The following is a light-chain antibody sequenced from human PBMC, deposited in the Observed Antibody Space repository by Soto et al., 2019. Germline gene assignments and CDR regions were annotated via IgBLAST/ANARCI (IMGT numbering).Light chain of an antibody. J-gene: IGKJ3*01. V-gene: IGKV1-33*01. CDR3: QQYHSPPFT. Sequence: DIQMTQSPSSLSASVGDRVTITCQASQDISDYLNWYHQKPGKAPKFLIYDASYLETGVPSRFSGSGSGTDFTFTISSLQPEDIGTYYCQQYHSPPFTFGPGTTVDIK. CDR1: QDISDY. CDR2: DAS.